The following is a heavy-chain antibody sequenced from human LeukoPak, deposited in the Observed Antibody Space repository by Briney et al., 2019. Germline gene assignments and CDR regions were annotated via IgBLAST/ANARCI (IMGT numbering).Heavy chain of an antibody. J-gene: IGHJ4*02. Sequence: PSETLSLTCTVSGGSISSGDYYWSWIRQPPGKGLEWIGYIYYSGSTNYNPSLKSRVTISVDTSKNQFSLKLSSVTAADTAVYYCASSPQEVRGAMDYWGQGTLVTVSS. D-gene: IGHD3-10*01. CDR2: IYYSGST. V-gene: IGHV4-61*08. CDR3: ASSPQEVRGAMDY. CDR1: GGSISSGDYY.